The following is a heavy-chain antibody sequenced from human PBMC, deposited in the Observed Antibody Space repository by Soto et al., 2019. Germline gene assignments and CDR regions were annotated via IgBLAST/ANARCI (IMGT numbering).Heavy chain of an antibody. CDR2: IYYSGST. D-gene: IGHD6-19*01. J-gene: IGHJ4*02. Sequence: QLQLQESGPGLVKPSETLSLTCSVSGGSITSSSYYWGWIRQPPGKGLEWIGSIYYSGSTNYNPSLKSRVTMSVDTSKNQFSLKLTSVTAADTAVYYCERRGSSGWTYYFDCWGQGSLVTVSS. V-gene: IGHV4-39*01. CDR3: ERRGSSGWTYYFDC. CDR1: GGSITSSSYY.